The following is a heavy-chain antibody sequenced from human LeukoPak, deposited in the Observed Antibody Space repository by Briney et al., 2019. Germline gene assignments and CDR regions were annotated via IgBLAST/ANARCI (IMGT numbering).Heavy chain of an antibody. D-gene: IGHD3-3*01. CDR2: INPNSGGT. CDR3: ARDAPYDFWSGYYLDY. CDR1: GYTFTGYY. Sequence: ASVKVSCKASGYTFTGYYMHWVRQAPGQGLEWMGWINPNSGGTNYARKFQGRVTMTRDTSISTAYMELSRLRSDDTAVYYCARDAPYDFWSGYYLDYWGQGTLVTVSS. V-gene: IGHV1-2*02. J-gene: IGHJ4*02.